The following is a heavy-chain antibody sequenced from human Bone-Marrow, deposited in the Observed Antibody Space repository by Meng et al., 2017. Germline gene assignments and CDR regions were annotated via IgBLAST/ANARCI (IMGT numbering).Heavy chain of an antibody. CDR2: IYYSGST. V-gene: IGHV4-31*03. J-gene: IGHJ1*01. D-gene: IGHD6-13*01. CDR1: GGSISSGGYY. CDR3: ARGPLSAAGTMGYFQH. Sequence: QVHLQESGPGLVKPSQPLSLTFTGSGGSISSGGYYWSWIRQHPGKGLEWIGYIYYSGSTYYNPSLKSRVTISVDTSKNQFSLKLSSVTAADTAVYYCARGPLSAAGTMGYFQHWGQGTLVTVSS.